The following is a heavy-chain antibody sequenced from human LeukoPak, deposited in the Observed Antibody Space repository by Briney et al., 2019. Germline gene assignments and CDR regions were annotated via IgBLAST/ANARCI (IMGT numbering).Heavy chain of an antibody. Sequence: GGSLRLSCTASGFTFGDYAMSWFRQAPGKGLEWVGFIRSKAYGGTTEYAASVKGRFTISRDDSKSIAYLQMNSLKTEDTAVYYCIRAPSPVVVPAVTHYYYMDVWGKGTTVTVSS. CDR2: IRSKAYGGTT. CDR3: IRAPSPVVVPAVTHYYYMDV. V-gene: IGHV3-49*03. D-gene: IGHD2-2*01. J-gene: IGHJ6*03. CDR1: GFTFGDYA.